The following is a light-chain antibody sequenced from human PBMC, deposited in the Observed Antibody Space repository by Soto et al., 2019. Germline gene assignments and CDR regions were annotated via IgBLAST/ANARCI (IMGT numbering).Light chain of an antibody. CDR2: DVS. Sequence: QSVLTQPASVSGSPGQSITLSCTGSSSDVGDYNYVAWYQQHPDKAPKLMIFDVSSRPSGVSNRVSGSKSGNTASLTISGPQAEDEDDYYYSSYSSSGTPHVFGAGTKVTVL. CDR3: SSYSSSGTPHV. J-gene: IGLJ1*01. CDR1: SSDVGDYNY. V-gene: IGLV2-14*01.